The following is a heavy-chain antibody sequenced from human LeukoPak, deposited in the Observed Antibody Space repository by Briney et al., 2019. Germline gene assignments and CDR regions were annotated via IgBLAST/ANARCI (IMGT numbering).Heavy chain of an antibody. CDR1: GDSVSSNSAA. V-gene: IGHV6-1*01. J-gene: IGHJ4*02. D-gene: IGHD6-13*01. CDR3: ARSSSWAFDY. Sequence: SQTLSLTCAISGDSVSSNSAAWHWIRLTPSRGLEWLGRTYYRAKWYNDYAVSVKSRITINPDTTKNQFSLRLNSVAPEATAVYYCARSSSWAFDYWGQGALVTVSS. CDR2: TYYRAKWYN.